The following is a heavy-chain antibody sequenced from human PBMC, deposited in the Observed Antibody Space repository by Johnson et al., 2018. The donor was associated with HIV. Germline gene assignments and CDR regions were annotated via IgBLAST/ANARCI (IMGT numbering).Heavy chain of an antibody. J-gene: IGHJ3*02. Sequence: QLVESGGGLLQPGRSLRLSCAASGFTIEDYAMHWVRQAPGKGLEWVSGITWNGDTIDSADSVEGRFTISRDNAKNSLYLQMNSLRVEDTAVYYCARESGHAFDIWGQGTVVTVSS. CDR2: ITWNGDTI. CDR3: ARESGHAFDI. D-gene: IGHD3-3*01. V-gene: IGHV3-9*01. CDR1: GFTIEDYA.